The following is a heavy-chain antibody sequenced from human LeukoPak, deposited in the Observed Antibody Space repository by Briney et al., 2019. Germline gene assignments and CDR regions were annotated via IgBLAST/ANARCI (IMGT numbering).Heavy chain of an antibody. CDR2: IYYSGST. D-gene: IGHD3-9*01. CDR3: ARSLNDGNPHVLRYFDWLPSFGYYYGMDV. Sequence: SETLSLTCTVSGGSISSSSYYWGWIRQPPGKGLEWIGSIYYSGSTYYNPSLKSRVTISVDTSKNQFSLKLSSVTAADTAVYYCARSLNDGNPHVLRYFDWLPSFGYYYGMDVWGQGTTVTVSS. V-gene: IGHV4-39*07. J-gene: IGHJ6*02. CDR1: GGSISSSSYY.